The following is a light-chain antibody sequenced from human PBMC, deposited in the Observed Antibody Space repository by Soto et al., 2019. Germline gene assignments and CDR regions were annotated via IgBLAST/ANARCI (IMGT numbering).Light chain of an antibody. CDR1: NIRSKS. CDR3: QVWDSNSDHVV. V-gene: IGLV3-21*02. J-gene: IGLJ2*01. CDR2: DDG. Sequence: SYEMAQPPSVSVAPGQTARITCGGHNIRSKSVHWYQQRPGQAPVQVVYDDGDRPSWIPERFSGSNSGNTATLTISRVEAGDEADYYCQVWDSNSDHVVFGWGTKLTVI.